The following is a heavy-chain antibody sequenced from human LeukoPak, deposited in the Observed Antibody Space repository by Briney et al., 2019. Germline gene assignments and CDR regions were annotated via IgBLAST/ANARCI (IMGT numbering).Heavy chain of an antibody. Sequence: GGSLRLSCAASGFTFSGSAVHWVRQASGKGLEWVGRIRSKANSYATAYAASVKGRFTISRDDSKNTAYLQMNSLKTEDTAVYYCTRHRDYYDSSGYFHGDWGQGTLVTVSS. CDR1: GFTFSGSA. J-gene: IGHJ4*02. CDR3: TRHRDYYDSSGYFHGD. D-gene: IGHD3-22*01. CDR2: IRSKANSYAT. V-gene: IGHV3-73*01.